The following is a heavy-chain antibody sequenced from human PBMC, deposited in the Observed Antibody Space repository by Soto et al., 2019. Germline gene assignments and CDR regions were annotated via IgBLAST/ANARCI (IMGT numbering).Heavy chain of an antibody. Sequence: EVQLVESGGGLVQPGGSLRLSCAASGFTFDDYAMHWVRQAPGKGLEWVSHISWNSGTIDYADSVKGRFTISRDNAKNSLYLQMSTLGAVDKDWYNCARDTAYSGYERFDSWGQGTLVTVSS. CDR2: ISWNSGTI. CDR1: GFTFDDYA. V-gene: IGHV3-9*01. J-gene: IGHJ4*02. D-gene: IGHD5-12*01. CDR3: ARDTAYSGYERFDS.